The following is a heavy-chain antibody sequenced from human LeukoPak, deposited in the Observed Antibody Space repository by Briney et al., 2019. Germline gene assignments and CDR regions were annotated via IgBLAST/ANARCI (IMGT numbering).Heavy chain of an antibody. CDR3: ARGGLRYFDWFDY. Sequence: GRSLRLSCAASGFTFSRYGMHWVRQAPGKGLEWVAVIWYDGSNKYYADSVKGRFTISRDNSKNTLYLQMNSLRAEDTAVYYCARGGLRYFDWFDYWGQGTLVTVSS. V-gene: IGHV3-33*01. J-gene: IGHJ4*02. D-gene: IGHD3-9*01. CDR1: GFTFSRYG. CDR2: IWYDGSNK.